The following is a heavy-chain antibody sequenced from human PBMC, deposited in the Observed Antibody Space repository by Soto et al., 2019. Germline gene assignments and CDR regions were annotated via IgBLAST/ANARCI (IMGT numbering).Heavy chain of an antibody. D-gene: IGHD3-22*01. Sequence: SVKVSCKASGGTFSSYSISWVRQAPGQGLEWMGGIIPIFGTANYAQKFQGRVTITADESTSTAYMELSSLRSEDTAVYYCARVGDSSGYYFGYWGQGTLVTVSS. J-gene: IGHJ4*02. CDR1: GGTFSSYS. CDR3: ARVGDSSGYYFGY. CDR2: IIPIFGTA. V-gene: IGHV1-69*13.